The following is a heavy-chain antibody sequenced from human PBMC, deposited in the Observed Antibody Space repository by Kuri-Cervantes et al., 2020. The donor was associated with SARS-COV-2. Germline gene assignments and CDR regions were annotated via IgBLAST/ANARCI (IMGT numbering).Heavy chain of an antibody. CDR1: GYPFTGFY. J-gene: IGHJ3*02. V-gene: IGHV1-2*02. Sequence: ASVKVTCKASGYPFTGFYLHWLRQTPGQGLEWMGWVNPDTGRTNYAQKFQGRVTMTRDTSISTAYMELSRLRSDDTAVYYCARDRSTIPDDFDIWGQGTMVTVSS. CDR3: ARDRSTIPDDFDI. D-gene: IGHD2-2*01. CDR2: VNPDTGRT.